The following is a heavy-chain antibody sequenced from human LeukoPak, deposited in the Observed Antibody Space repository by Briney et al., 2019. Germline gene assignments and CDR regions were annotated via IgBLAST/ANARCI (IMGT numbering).Heavy chain of an antibody. D-gene: IGHD3-22*01. CDR2: INPNSGYT. V-gene: IGHV1-2*02. CDR3: AREEANTRIHFDY. CDR1: GYTFTGYY. Sequence: ASVKVSCKASGYTFTGYYIHWLRQAPGQGLEWMGYINPNSGYTNYAQKFQDRVTVTRDTSIGTAYMELSRLRSDDTAVYYCAREEANTRIHFDYWGQGTLVTVSS. J-gene: IGHJ4*02.